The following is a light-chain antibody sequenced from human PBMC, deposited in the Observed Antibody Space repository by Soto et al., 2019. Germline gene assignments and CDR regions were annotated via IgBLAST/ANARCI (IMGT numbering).Light chain of an antibody. V-gene: IGLV1-40*01. Sequence: QSVLTQPPSVSGAPGQRVTISCTGSSSNIGPGYDVHWYQQLPGTAPKLLIYSNTNRPSGVPDRFSGSRSGTSASLAITGLQAEDEADYYCAAWDDSLNGVYVFGTGTKVIVL. CDR3: AAWDDSLNGVYV. CDR1: SSNIGPGYD. J-gene: IGLJ1*01. CDR2: SNT.